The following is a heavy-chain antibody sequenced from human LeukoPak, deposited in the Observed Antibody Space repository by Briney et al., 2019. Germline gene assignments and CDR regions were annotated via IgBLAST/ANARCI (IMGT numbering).Heavy chain of an antibody. D-gene: IGHD3-16*02. J-gene: IGHJ5*02. CDR2: IYHSGST. Sequence: PSETLSLTCTVSGYSISSGYYWSWIRQPPGKGLEWIGSIYHSGSTYYNPSLKSRVTISVDTSKNQFSLKLSSVTAADTAVYYCAREGIMITFGGVIVPLHWFDPWGQGTLVTVSS. CDR1: GYSISSGYY. CDR3: AREGIMITFGGVIVPLHWFDP. V-gene: IGHV4-38-2*02.